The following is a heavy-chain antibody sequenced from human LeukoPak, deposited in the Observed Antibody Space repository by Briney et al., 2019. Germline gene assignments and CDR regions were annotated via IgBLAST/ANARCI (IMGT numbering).Heavy chain of an antibody. CDR2: INPNSGGT. CDR1: GYTFTGYY. D-gene: IGHD3-22*01. J-gene: IGHJ4*02. Sequence: ASVKVSCKASGYTFTGYYMHWVRQAAGQGLEWMGWINPNSGGTNYAQKFQGWVTMTRDTSISTAYMELSRLRSDDTAVYYCARERKSGYDSSGSSFDYWGQGTLVTVSS. CDR3: ARERKSGYDSSGSSFDY. V-gene: IGHV1-2*04.